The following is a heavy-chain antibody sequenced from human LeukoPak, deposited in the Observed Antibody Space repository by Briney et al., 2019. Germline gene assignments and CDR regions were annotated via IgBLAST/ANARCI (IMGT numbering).Heavy chain of an antibody. CDR1: GYTFTGYY. V-gene: IGHV1-2*02. D-gene: IGHD3-10*01. CDR3: AKDRLVRGSNWFDP. Sequence: ASVKVSCKASGYTFTGYYMHWVRQAPGQGLEWMGWINPNSGGTNYAQKFQGRVTMTRDTSISTAYMELSRLRSDDTAVYYCAKDRLVRGSNWFDPWGQGTLVTVSS. J-gene: IGHJ5*02. CDR2: INPNSGGT.